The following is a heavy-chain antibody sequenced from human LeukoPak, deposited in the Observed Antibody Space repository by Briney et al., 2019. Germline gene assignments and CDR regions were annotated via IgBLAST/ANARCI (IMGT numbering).Heavy chain of an antibody. CDR3: ARDRDSSGLRDFDL. Sequence: SETLSLTCTVSGGSISSYYWSWIRQPPGKGLEWIGYIYYSGNTNYNPSLKSRVSISIDTSKNQFSLQLSSVTAADTAVYYCARDRDSSGLRDFDLWGRGTVLTVSA. V-gene: IGHV4-59*01. CDR2: IYYSGNT. J-gene: IGHJ2*01. CDR1: GGSISSYY. D-gene: IGHD3-22*01.